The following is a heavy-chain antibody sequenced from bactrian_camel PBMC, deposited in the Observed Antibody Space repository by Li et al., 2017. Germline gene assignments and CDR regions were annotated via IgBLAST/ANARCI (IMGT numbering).Heavy chain of an antibody. J-gene: IGHJ4*01. V-gene: IGHV3S53*01. CDR1: GYTYNRNC. CDR2: IDADGRS. D-gene: IGHD1*01. CDR3: AAGGSVGDNSYRWFWARHYDH. Sequence: QVQLVESGGGSVQAGGSLRLSCAASGYTYNRNCMAWFRQAPGKEREGVAAIDADGRSMYANSVKGRFTVSKDTAKTTLYLEMNNLRPRDTAIYYCAAGGSVGDNSYRWFWARHYDHWGQGTQVTVS.